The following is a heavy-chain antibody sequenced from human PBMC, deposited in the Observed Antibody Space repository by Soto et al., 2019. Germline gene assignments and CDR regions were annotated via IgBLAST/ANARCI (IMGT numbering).Heavy chain of an antibody. V-gene: IGHV4-34*01. Sequence: PSETLSLTCAVYGGSFSGYYWSWIRQPPGKGLEWIGEINHSGSTNYNPSLKSRVTISVDTSKNQFSLKLSSVTAADTAVYYCARTYDYIWRSYRYAFDYWAQGTLVPVSS. J-gene: IGHJ4*02. CDR2: INHSGST. CDR3: ARTYDYIWRSYRYAFDY. CDR1: GGSFSGYY. D-gene: IGHD3-16*02.